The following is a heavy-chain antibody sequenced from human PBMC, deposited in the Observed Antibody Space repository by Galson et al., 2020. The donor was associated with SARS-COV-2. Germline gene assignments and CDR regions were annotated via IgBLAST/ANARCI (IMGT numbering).Heavy chain of an antibody. V-gene: IGHV4-59*08. Sequence: ASETLSLTCTVSGGSISSYYWSWIRQPPGKGLEWIGYIYYSGSTNYNPSLKSRVTITVDTSKNQFSLKLISVTAADPAVYYCARQNTDILTGYIRAGHYWYFDLWGRGTLVTVS. CDR2: IYYSGST. J-gene: IGHJ2*01. CDR1: GGSISSYY. CDR3: ARQNTDILTGYIRAGHYWYFDL. D-gene: IGHD3-9*01.